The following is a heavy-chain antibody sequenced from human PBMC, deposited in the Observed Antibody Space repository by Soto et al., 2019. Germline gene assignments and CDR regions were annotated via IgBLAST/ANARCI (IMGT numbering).Heavy chain of an antibody. CDR1: GYSFTSYW. D-gene: IGHD2-2*01. Sequence: GDSLKISCKGSGYSFTSYWISWVRQMPGKGLEWMGRIDPSDSYTNYSPSFQGHVTISADKSISTAYLQWSRLKASDTAMYYCAAVLTPLHSPYKLLSSKGAFEIWGQGTMVIVSS. CDR2: IDPSDSYT. J-gene: IGHJ3*02. V-gene: IGHV5-10-1*01. CDR3: AAVLTPLHSPYKLLSSKGAFEI.